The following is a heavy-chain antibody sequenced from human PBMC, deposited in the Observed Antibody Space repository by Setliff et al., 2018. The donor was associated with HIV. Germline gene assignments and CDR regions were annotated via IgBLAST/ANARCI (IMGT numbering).Heavy chain of an antibody. D-gene: IGHD6-6*01. V-gene: IGHV1-2*06. CDR3: ARGMVWGRFSTSSDY. J-gene: IGHJ4*02. CDR1: GYTFTGYY. Sequence: ASVKVSCKASGYTFTGYYMHWVRQAPGQGLEWMGRINPNSGDTNYAQKFQGRVTLTIDTSISTAYMELSRLRSDDTAVYYCARGMVWGRFSTSSDYWGQGTLVTVSS. CDR2: INPNSGDT.